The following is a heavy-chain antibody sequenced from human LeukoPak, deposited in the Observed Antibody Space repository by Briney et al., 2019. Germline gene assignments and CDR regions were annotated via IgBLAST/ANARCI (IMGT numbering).Heavy chain of an antibody. J-gene: IGHJ5*02. CDR3: ARGYEEYDFWSARWFDP. D-gene: IGHD3-3*01. V-gene: IGHV3-23*01. Sequence: GGSLRLSCAASGFTFSSYAMSWVRQAPGKGLEWVSAISGSGGSTYYADSVKGRFTISRDNSKNTLYLQMNSLRAEDTAVYYCARGYEEYDFWSARWFDPWGQGTLVTVSS. CDR1: GFTFSSYA. CDR2: ISGSGGST.